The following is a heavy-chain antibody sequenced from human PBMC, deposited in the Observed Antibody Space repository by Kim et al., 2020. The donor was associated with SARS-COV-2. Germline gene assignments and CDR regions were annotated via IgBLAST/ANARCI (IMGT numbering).Heavy chain of an antibody. Sequence: GSSIRYADSVNGRFTISRDNAKKSLSLQMNSLTPEDTAVYYCVREPSNWGQGTLVTVSS. J-gene: IGHJ4*02. CDR2: GSSI. CDR3: VREPSN. V-gene: IGHV3-11*01.